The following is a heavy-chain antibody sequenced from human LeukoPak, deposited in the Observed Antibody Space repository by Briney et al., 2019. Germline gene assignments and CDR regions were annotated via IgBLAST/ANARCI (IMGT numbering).Heavy chain of an antibody. CDR3: ARWGYNYGLDY. D-gene: IGHD5-18*01. Sequence: GGSLRLSCAASGFTFSSYAMSWVRQAPGKGLEWVSAISGSGGSTYYADSVKGRFTMSRDNAKNSLYLQIISLRAEDTAVYYCARWGYNYGLDYWGQGTLVTVSS. V-gene: IGHV3-23*01. CDR2: ISGSGGST. J-gene: IGHJ4*02. CDR1: GFTFSSYA.